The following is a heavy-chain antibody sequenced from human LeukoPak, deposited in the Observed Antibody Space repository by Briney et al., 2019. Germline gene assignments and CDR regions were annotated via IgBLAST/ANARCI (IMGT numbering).Heavy chain of an antibody. Sequence: PGGSLRLSCAASGFTFSSYSMNWVRQAPGRGLEWVSYISSSGSTIYYADSVKGRFTISRDNAKNSLYLQMNSLRAEDTAVYYCAREGYCSSTSCPIGYYYYMDVWGKGTTATISS. J-gene: IGHJ6*03. CDR2: ISSSGSTI. V-gene: IGHV3-48*04. CDR3: AREGYCSSTSCPIGYYYYMDV. D-gene: IGHD2-2*01. CDR1: GFTFSSYS.